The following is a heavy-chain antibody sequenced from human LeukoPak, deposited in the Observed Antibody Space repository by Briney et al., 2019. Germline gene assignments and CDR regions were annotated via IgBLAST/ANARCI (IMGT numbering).Heavy chain of an antibody. CDR3: QSRYLEWLLEY. V-gene: IGHV4-39*01. D-gene: IGHD3-3*01. CDR2: IYSSGSA. Sequence: SDTLSLTCTVSGGSINSSNYYWGWIRQPPGKGQEWIGSIYSSGSAYYNPSLKSRVTISVDTSKNQFSLRLSSVTAADTAVYYCQSRYLEWLLEYWGQGTLVTVSS. CDR1: GGSINSSNYY. J-gene: IGHJ4*02.